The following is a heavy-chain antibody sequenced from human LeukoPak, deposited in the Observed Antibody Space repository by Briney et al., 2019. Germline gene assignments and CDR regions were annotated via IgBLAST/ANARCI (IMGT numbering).Heavy chain of an antibody. CDR3: ARDLSSSARYYYYYGMDV. CDR2: INPNSGGT. Sequence: ASVKVSCKASGYTFTGYYMHWVRQAPGQGLEWMGWINPNSGGTNYAQKFQGRVTMTRDTSISTAYMELSRLRSDDTAVYCCARDLSSSARYYYYYGMDVWGQGTTVTVSS. CDR1: GYTFTGYY. J-gene: IGHJ6*02. V-gene: IGHV1-2*02. D-gene: IGHD6-6*01.